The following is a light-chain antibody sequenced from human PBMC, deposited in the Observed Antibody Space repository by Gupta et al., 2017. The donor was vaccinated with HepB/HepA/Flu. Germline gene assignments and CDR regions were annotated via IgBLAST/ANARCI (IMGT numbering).Light chain of an antibody. CDR2: RND. J-gene: IGLJ3*02. Sequence: QAGLTQSPSVSKGLRQPATLTCTGNNNNIGIEGATWLQQHQGHPPKLLTYRNDNRPSGISERFSASRSGNTASLTISELQPEDEADDYCSAWDTSLRVWLFGGGTKLTVL. CDR3: SAWDTSLRVWL. V-gene: IGLV10-54*04. CDR1: NNNIGIEG.